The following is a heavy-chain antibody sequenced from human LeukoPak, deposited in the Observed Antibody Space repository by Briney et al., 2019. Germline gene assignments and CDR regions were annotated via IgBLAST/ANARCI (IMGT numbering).Heavy chain of an antibody. CDR3: AKSMTLQWRGFFDL. Sequence: GGSLRLSCAASGFTFSTYAMSWVRQAPGKGLEWVSTISDSGANTDYADSVRGRFTISRDNSKNTLYLQKNSLRADDTATYYCAKSMTLQWRGFFDLWGRGTHVTVSS. D-gene: IGHD6-19*01. CDR1: GFTFSTYA. CDR2: ISDSGANT. J-gene: IGHJ2*01. V-gene: IGHV3-23*01.